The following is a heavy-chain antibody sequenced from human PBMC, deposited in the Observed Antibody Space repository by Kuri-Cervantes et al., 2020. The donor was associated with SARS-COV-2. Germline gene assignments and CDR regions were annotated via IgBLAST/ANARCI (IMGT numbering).Heavy chain of an antibody. V-gene: IGHV3-23*01. J-gene: IGHJ3*02. CDR2: ISGSGGST. Sequence: GESLKISCAASGFTFSSYAMSWVRQAPGKGLEWVSAISGSGGSTYYADSVKGRFTISRDNSKNTLYLQMNSLRAEDTAVYYCAKIENYGNAFDIRGQGTMVTVS. CDR1: GFTFSSYA. CDR3: AKIENYGNAFDI. D-gene: IGHD1-7*01.